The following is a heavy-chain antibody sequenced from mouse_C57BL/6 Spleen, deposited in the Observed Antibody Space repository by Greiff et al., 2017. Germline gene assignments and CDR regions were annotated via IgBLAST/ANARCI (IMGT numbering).Heavy chain of an antibody. Sequence: EVQGVESGGGLVQPKGSLKLSCAASGFSFNTYAMNWVRQAPGKGLEWVARIRSKSNNYATYYADSVKDRFTISRDDSESMLYLQMNNLKTEDTAMYYCVRHKGYFDYWGQGTTLTVSS. CDR1: GFSFNTYA. CDR2: IRSKSNNYAT. J-gene: IGHJ2*01. V-gene: IGHV10-1*01. CDR3: VRHKGYFDY.